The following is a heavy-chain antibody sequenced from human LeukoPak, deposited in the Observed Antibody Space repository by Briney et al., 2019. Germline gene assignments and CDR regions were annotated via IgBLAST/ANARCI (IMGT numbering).Heavy chain of an antibody. J-gene: IGHJ4*02. D-gene: IGHD3-16*01. V-gene: IGHV4-59*01. CDR2: VCYNGTT. Sequence: SETLSLTCSVSGDSISRYFWAWIRQPPGKGLEWIGYVCYNGTTNYNPSLRNRVAISIDTSKNQFSLKLNSATAADTAVYYCATSGGFNSPRHYCGQGTLVIVSS. CDR1: GDSISRYF. CDR3: ATSGGFNSPRHY.